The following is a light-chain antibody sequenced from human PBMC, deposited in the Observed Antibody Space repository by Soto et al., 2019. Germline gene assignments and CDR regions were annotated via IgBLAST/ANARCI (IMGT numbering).Light chain of an antibody. V-gene: IGLV2-23*01. J-gene: IGLJ3*02. CDR2: EDY. CDR1: SSDVGSYNL. CDR3: CSYAGGNFWV. Sequence: QSALTQPASVSGSPGQSITIYCSGSSSDVGSYNLVSWYQQHPGKAPKLIIYEDYKRPSGVSNRFSGSKSGNTASLTIAGLQAGDEADYHCCSYAGGNFWVFGGGTKLTVL.